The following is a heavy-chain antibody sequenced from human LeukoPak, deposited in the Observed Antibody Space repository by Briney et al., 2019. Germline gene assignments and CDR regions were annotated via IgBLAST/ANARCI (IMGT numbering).Heavy chain of an antibody. CDR2: INHSGST. CDR1: GGSFSGYY. CDR3: ASIANNGGFDY. J-gene: IGHJ4*02. D-gene: IGHD2-21*01. V-gene: IGHV4-34*01. Sequence: PSETLSLTCAVYGGSFSGYYWSWIRQPPGKGLEWIGEINHSGSTNYNPSLKSRVTILVDTSKNQFSLKLSSVTAADTAVYYCASIANNGGFDYWGQGTLVTVSS.